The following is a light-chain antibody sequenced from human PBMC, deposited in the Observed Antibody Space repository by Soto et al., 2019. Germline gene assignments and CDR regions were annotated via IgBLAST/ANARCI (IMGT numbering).Light chain of an antibody. CDR2: WAS. CDR3: QQYHSTPWT. J-gene: IGKJ1*01. Sequence: DIVMTQSPDSLAVSLGERATINCKSSQSVLYSSNNENYLAWYQQKPGQPPKLLIAWASTRESGVPDRFSGSGSGTDFTLTISSLQAEDVAFYYCQQYHSTPWTFGQGTKVEIK. V-gene: IGKV4-1*01. CDR1: QSVLYSSNNENY.